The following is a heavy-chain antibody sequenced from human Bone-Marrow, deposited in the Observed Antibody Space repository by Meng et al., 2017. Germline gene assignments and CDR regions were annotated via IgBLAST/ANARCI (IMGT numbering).Heavy chain of an antibody. CDR2: TRNKANSYTT. Sequence: GESLKISCAASGFTFSDHYMDWVRQAPGKGLEWVGRTRNKANSYTTEYAASVKGRFTISRDDSKNSLYLQMNSLKTEDTAVYYCTRVVTGDYWGQGTLVTVSS. CDR3: TRVVTGDY. CDR1: GFTFSDHY. J-gene: IGHJ4*02. V-gene: IGHV3-72*01. D-gene: IGHD3-10*01.